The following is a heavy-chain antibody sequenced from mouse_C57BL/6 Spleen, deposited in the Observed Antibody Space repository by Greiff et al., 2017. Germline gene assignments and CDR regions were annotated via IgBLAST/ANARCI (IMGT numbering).Heavy chain of an antibody. CDR3: ARADYYGSSLYWYFDV. CDR1: GYTFTSYW. V-gene: IGHV1-64*01. Sequence: VKLQESGAELVKPGASVKLSCKASGYTFTSYWMHWVKQRPGQGLEWIGMIHPNSGSTNYNEKFKSKATLTVDKSSSTAYMQLSSLTSEDSAVYYCARADYYGSSLYWYFDVWGTGTTVTVSS. J-gene: IGHJ1*03. D-gene: IGHD1-1*01. CDR2: IHPNSGST.